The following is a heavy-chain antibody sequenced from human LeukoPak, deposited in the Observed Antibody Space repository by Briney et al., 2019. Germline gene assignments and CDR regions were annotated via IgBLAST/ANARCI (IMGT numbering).Heavy chain of an antibody. CDR1: GYTFTSYG. Sequence: GASVKVSCKASGYTFTSYGISWVRQAPGQGLEWMGWISAYNGNTNYAQKLQGRVTMTTDTSTSTAYMELRSLRSDDTAVYYCARDSALTGPYYYYYGMDVWGQGTTVTVSS. CDR2: ISAYNGNT. V-gene: IGHV1-18*01. CDR3: ARDSALTGPYYYYYGMDV. J-gene: IGHJ6*02.